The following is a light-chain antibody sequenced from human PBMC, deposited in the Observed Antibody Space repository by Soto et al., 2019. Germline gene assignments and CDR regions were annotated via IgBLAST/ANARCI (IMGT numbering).Light chain of an antibody. CDR3: AAWDDSLSGPV. J-gene: IGLJ2*01. CDR2: RND. V-gene: IGLV1-47*01. CDR1: SSNIGGNY. Sequence: QSVLTQPPSASGTPGQRVIISCSGSSSNIGGNYVYWYQQLPGTAPELLIYRNDQRPSGVPDRFSGSKSGTSVSLAISGLRSEDEGDYPCAAWDDSLSGPVFGGGTKLTVL.